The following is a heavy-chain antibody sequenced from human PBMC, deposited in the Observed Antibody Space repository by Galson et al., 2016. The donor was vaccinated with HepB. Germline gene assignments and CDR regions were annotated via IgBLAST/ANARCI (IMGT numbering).Heavy chain of an antibody. CDR1: GGSVTNYY. V-gene: IGHV4-59*02. Sequence: ETLSLTCNVSGGSVTNYYWNWIRQPPGKALEWIGFISYTGTTNYNPSLKSRVTMSVDASKSHFSLNLSSVTAADTAIYYCASSFRELTRKGMDVWGQGTTVIVSS. D-gene: IGHD3-10*01. CDR2: ISYTGTT. J-gene: IGHJ6*02. CDR3: ASSFRELTRKGMDV.